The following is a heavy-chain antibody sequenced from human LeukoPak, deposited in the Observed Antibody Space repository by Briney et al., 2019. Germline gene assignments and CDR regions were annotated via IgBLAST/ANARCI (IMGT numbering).Heavy chain of an antibody. D-gene: IGHD3-10*01. CDR1: GFTVSSNY. CDR2: IYSGGST. J-gene: IGHJ4*02. Sequence: GGSLRLSCAASGFTVSSNYMSWVRQAPGKGLEWVSVIYSGGSTYYADSVKGRFTISRDNSKNTLYLQMNSLRAEDTAVYYCTTDDSSYYYGSGSYLEYWGQGTLVTVSS. V-gene: IGHV3-53*01. CDR3: TTDDSSYYYGSGSYLEY.